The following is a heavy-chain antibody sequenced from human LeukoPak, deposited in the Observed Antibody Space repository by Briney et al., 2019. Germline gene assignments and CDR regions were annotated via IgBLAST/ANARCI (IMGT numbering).Heavy chain of an antibody. V-gene: IGHV3-23*01. D-gene: IGHD2-2*01. CDR2: ISGSGGSI. CDR1: GFTFSGYA. CDR3: AKDPGYCSSTSCPPYYYYGMDV. J-gene: IGHJ6*02. Sequence: GGSLRLSCAASGFTFSGYAMSWVRQAPGKGLEWVSAISGSGGSIYYADSVKGRFTISRDNSKNTLYLQMNSLRAEDTAVYYCAKDPGYCSSTSCPPYYYYGMDVWGQGTTVTVSS.